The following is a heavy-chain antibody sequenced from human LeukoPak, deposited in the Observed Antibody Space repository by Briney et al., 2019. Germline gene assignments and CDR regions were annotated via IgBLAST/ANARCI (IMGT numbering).Heavy chain of an antibody. CDR2: IYHSGST. D-gene: IGHD3-9*01. J-gene: IGHJ3*02. CDR1: GYSISSGYY. Sequence: PSETLSLTCAVSGYSISSGYYWGWIRQPPGKGLEWIGSIYHSGSTYYNPSLKSRVTISVDTSKNQFSLKLSSVTAADTAVYYCASTKSSRYFDWLLSTGYYMDIWGQGTMVTVSS. V-gene: IGHV4-38-2*01. CDR3: ASTKSSRYFDWLLSTGYYMDI.